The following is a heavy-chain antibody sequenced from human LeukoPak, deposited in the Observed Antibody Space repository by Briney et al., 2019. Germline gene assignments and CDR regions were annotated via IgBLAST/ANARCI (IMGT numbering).Heavy chain of an antibody. V-gene: IGHV1-18*01. J-gene: IGHJ3*02. Sequence: GASVKVSCKASGYTFTSYGISWVRQAPGQGLEWMGWISAYNGNTNYAQKLQGRVTMTTDTSTSTAYMELRSLRSDDTAVYYCARNFSPSGWYLGDAFDIWGQGTMVTVSS. CDR2: ISAYNGNT. D-gene: IGHD6-19*01. CDR3: ARNFSPSGWYLGDAFDI. CDR1: GYTFTSYG.